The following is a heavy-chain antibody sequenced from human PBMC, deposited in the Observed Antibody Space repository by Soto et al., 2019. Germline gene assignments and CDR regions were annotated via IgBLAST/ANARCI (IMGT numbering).Heavy chain of an antibody. CDR3: ARHVPAAGYYYGMDV. CDR1: GGTFSSYA. D-gene: IGHD2-2*01. CDR2: IIPIFGTA. V-gene: IGHV1-69*12. J-gene: IGHJ6*02. Sequence: QVQLVQSGAEVKKPGSSVKVSCKASGGTFSSYAISWVRQAPGQGLEWMGGIIPIFGTADYAQKFQGRVTITADESTSAAYMELRSLRSEDTAVYYCARHVPAAGYYYGMDVWGQGTTVTVSS.